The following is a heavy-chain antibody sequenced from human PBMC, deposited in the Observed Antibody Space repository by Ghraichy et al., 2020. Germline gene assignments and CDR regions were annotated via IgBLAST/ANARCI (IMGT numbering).Heavy chain of an antibody. Sequence: SETLSLTCTVSTDSLGSYYWSWIRQPPGKGLEWIGYIYYSGTTTYNPSLQSRLTMSVDTSKKQFSLRLNSVTAADTAVYYCATLTLTRHGYKFDYWGQGTLVTVSS. CDR2: IYYSGTT. CDR3: ATLTLTRHGYKFDY. J-gene: IGHJ4*02. D-gene: IGHD5-24*01. V-gene: IGHV4-59*08. CDR1: TDSLGSYY.